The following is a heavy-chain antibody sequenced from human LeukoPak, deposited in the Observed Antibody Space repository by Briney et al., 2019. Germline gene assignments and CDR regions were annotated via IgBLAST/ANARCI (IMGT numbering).Heavy chain of an antibody. V-gene: IGHV3-11*01. Sequence: PGGSLRLSYAASGFTFSDYYMSWIRQAPGKGLEWVSYISSSGSTIYYADSVKGRFTISRDNAKNSLYLQMNSLRAEDTAVYYCARDKTGPYYYDSSGYGGDYWGQGTLVTVSS. D-gene: IGHD3-22*01. J-gene: IGHJ4*02. CDR2: ISSSGSTI. CDR1: GFTFSDYY. CDR3: ARDKTGPYYYDSSGYGGDY.